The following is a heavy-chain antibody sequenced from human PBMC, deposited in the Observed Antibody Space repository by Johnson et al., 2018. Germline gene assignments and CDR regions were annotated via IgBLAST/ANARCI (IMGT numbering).Heavy chain of an antibody. CDR1: GFAFSTFG. V-gene: IGHV3-30*18. CDR3: AKESDSFDI. CDR2: MSCEGSDE. Sequence: QVQLVESGGGVVQXGMSLRLXCAASGFAFSTFGMHWVRQAPGKGLAWVAFMSCEGSDELYLDSVKGRFTIFRDNSKNTLYLQLNSLRAEDTAVYYCAKESDSFDIWGQGTTVTVSS. J-gene: IGHJ3*02.